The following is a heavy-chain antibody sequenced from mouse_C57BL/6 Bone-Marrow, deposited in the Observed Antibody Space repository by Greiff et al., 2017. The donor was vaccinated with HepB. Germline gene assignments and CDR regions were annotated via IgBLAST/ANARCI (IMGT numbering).Heavy chain of an antibody. CDR2: ISNGGGST. CDR3: ARHDAQATFAY. D-gene: IGHD3-2*02. CDR1: GFTFSDYY. Sequence: EVKLMESGGGLVQPGGSLKLSCAASGFTFSDYYMYWVRQTPEKRLEWVAYISNGGGSTYYPDTVKGRFTISRDNAKNTLYLHMSRLKSEDTAMYYCARHDAQATFAYWGQGTLVTVSA. J-gene: IGHJ3*01. V-gene: IGHV5-12*01.